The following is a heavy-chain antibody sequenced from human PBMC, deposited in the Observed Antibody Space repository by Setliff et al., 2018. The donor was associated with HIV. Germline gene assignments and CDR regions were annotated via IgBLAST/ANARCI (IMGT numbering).Heavy chain of an antibody. CDR2: ISSSSRTI. Sequence: GGSLRLSCAASGFTFSSYSMNWVRQAPGKGLEWVSSISSSSRTIYYADSGKGRFTISRDNDKNSLYLQMDSLRAEDTAVYYCARGGGMGVYHMDVWGKGTTVTVSS. V-gene: IGHV3-48*01. J-gene: IGHJ6*03. D-gene: IGHD2-8*02. CDR3: ARGGGMGVYHMDV. CDR1: GFTFSSYS.